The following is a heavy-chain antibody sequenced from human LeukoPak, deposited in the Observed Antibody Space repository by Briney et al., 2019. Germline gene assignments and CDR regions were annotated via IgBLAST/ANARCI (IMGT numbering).Heavy chain of an antibody. CDR3: ATGIGYFDWLLPPFDY. V-gene: IGHV1-24*01. Sequence: GASVKVSCKVSGYTLTELSMHWVRQAPGKGLEWMGGFDPEDGETIYAQKFQGRVTMTEDTSTDTAYMELSSLRSEDTAVYYCATGIGYFDWLLPPFDYWGQGTLVTVSS. D-gene: IGHD3-9*01. CDR1: GYTLTELS. CDR2: FDPEDGET. J-gene: IGHJ4*02.